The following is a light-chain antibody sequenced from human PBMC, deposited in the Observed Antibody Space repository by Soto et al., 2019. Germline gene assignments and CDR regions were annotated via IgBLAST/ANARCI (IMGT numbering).Light chain of an antibody. V-gene: IGKV3-15*01. CDR3: QQYRSWPRT. CDR1: QSVSSN. Sequence: EIVMTQSPATLSVSPGERATLSCRASQSVSSNLAWYQQKPGQAPRLLIYGASTRATGIPARFSGSGSGTEFTLTISSLQSEDSAVYYCQQYRSWPRTFGQGTKGDIK. J-gene: IGKJ1*01. CDR2: GAS.